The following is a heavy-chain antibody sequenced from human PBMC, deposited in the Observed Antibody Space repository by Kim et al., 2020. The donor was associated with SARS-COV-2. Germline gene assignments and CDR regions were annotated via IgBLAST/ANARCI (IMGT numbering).Heavy chain of an antibody. CDR1: GGTFSSYA. Sequence: SVKVSCKASGGTFSSYAISWVRQAPGQGLEWMGGIIPIFGTANYAQKFQGRVTITADESTSTAYMELSSLRSEDTAVYYCARAEYSCSGGSCYSGWFDPWGQGTLVTVSS. V-gene: IGHV1-69*13. CDR2: IIPIFGTA. CDR3: ARAEYSCSGGSCYSGWFDP. J-gene: IGHJ5*02. D-gene: IGHD2-15*01.